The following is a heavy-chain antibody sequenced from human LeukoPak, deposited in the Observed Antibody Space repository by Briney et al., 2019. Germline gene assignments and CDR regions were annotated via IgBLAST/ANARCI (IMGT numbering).Heavy chain of an antibody. CDR1: GFTFSSYW. D-gene: IGHD2-15*01. Sequence: GGSLRLSCAASGFTFSSYWMSWVRQAPGKGLEWVANIKQDGSEKYYVDSVKGRFTISRDNAKNSLYLQMNSLRAEDTAVYYCARPSGYSGYYYYYYYMDVWGKGTTVTVS. CDR2: IKQDGSEK. V-gene: IGHV3-7*01. J-gene: IGHJ6*03. CDR3: ARPSGYSGYYYYYYYMDV.